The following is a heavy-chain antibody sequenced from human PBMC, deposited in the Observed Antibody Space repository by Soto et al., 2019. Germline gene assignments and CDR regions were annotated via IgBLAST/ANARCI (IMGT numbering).Heavy chain of an antibody. CDR1: GFTFDDYA. J-gene: IGHJ3*02. CDR2: ISWNSGSR. V-gene: IGHV3-9*01. D-gene: IGHD4-17*01. CDR3: ATSKGDLEILKPTGTTFWGPFHI. Sequence: EVQLVESGGGLVQPGRSLRLSCAASGFTFDDYAMHWVRQVPGKGPEWVSGISWNSGSRGYAESVRGRFTISRDNAKNSLYLQMNSLGAEDTALYYCATSKGDLEILKPTGTTFWGPFHIWGQGTMVTVSS.